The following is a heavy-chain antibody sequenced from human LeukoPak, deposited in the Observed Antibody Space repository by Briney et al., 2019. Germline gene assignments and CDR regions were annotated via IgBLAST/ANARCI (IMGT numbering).Heavy chain of an antibody. D-gene: IGHD3-22*01. CDR2: INPNSGGT. J-gene: IGHJ4*02. CDR3: ARASGSEYYDSSGYHDY. V-gene: IGHV1-2*02. Sequence: ASVMVCCKASGYTFTGYYMHWVRQAPGQGLEWMGWINPNSGGTNHAQKFQGRVTMTRDTSISTAYMELSRLRSDDTAVYYCARASGSEYYDSSGYHDYWGQGTLVTVSS. CDR1: GYTFTGYY.